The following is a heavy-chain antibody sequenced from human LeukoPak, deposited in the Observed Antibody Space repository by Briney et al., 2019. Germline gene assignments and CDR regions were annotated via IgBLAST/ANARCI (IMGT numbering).Heavy chain of an antibody. D-gene: IGHD3-3*01. V-gene: IGHV3-9*01. J-gene: IGHJ4*02. CDR2: ISWNSGSI. CDR1: GFTFDDYA. CDR3: VKGGKGFLEWAEQLFDY. Sequence: PGRSLRLSCAASGFTFDDYAMHWVRQAPGKGLEWVSGISWNSGSIAYADSVKGRFTISRDNAKNSLYLQMNSLRAEDTALYYCVKGGKGFLEWAEQLFDYWGQGTLVTVSS.